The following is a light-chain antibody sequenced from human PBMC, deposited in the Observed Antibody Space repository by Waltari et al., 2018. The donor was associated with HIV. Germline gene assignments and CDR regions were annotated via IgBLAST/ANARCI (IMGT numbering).Light chain of an antibody. CDR3: QQYTTTWT. CDR2: EAS. Sequence: IQMTQSPSTLSAFVGDRVTITCRASQSISKGLAWYQQKPGQAHKVLIYEASRLKSEVPSRFSGSGSGTEFSLTISSLQPEDFATYYCQQYTTTWTFGQGTKVQIK. CDR1: QSISKG. J-gene: IGKJ1*01. V-gene: IGKV1-5*03.